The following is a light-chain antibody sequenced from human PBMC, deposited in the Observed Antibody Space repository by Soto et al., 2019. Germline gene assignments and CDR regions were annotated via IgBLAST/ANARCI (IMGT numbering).Light chain of an antibody. CDR2: DVT. CDR1: SSDVGGYNS. J-gene: IGLJ1*01. CDR3: SSFTSDITYV. Sequence: QSVLTQPASVSGSPGQSITISCTGTSSDVGGYNSVSWYRQDPGKAPKLMIYDVTNRPSGVSNRFSGSKSGNTASLTISGLQAEDEADYYCSSFTSDITYVFGTGTKVP. V-gene: IGLV2-14*01.